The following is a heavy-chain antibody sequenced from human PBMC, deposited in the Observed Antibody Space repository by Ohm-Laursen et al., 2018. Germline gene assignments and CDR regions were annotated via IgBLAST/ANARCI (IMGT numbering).Heavy chain of an antibody. CDR1: GGSISSYY. V-gene: IGHV4-59*01. Sequence: GTLSLTCTVSGGSISSYYWSWVRQPPGKGLEWIGYIYYSGSTNYNPSLKSRVTISVDTSKNQFSLKLSSVTAADTAVYYCARSPRRDVFDIWGQGTMVSASS. CDR2: IYYSGST. J-gene: IGHJ3*02. CDR3: ARSPRRDVFDI.